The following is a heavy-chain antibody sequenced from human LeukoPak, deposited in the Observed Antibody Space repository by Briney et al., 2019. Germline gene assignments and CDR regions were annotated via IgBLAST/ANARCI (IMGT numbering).Heavy chain of an antibody. CDR2: IYTSGST. CDR1: GGSISSYY. D-gene: IGHD6-6*01. J-gene: IGHJ5*02. V-gene: IGHV4-4*07. Sequence: SETLSLTCTVSGGSISSYYWSWIRQPAGKGLEWIGRIYTSGSTNYNPSLKSRVTMSVDTSKNQFSLKLSSVTAADTAVYYCARGSRIAARQNEGWFDPWGRGTLVTVSS. CDR3: ARGSRIAARQNEGWFDP.